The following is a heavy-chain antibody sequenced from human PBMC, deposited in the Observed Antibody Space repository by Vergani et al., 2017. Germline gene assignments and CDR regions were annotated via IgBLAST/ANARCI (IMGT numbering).Heavy chain of an antibody. CDR2: INHIGST. CDR3: ARFDYRAPFAY. CDR1: GGSFSGYS. D-gene: IGHD4-17*01. V-gene: IGHV4-34*01. J-gene: IGHJ4*02. Sequence: QVQLQQWGAGLLKPSETLSLTCPVYGGSFSGYSWSWIRQPPGKGLEWIGEINHIGSTNYNPSLNSPVTISVDTSKTQFSLKLSSVTAADTAVYYCARFDYRAPFAYWRQGTLVTVSS.